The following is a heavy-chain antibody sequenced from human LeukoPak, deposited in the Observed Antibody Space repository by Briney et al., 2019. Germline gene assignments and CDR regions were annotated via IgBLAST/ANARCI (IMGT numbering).Heavy chain of an antibody. CDR3: LGYSESYLSVES. CDR2: IYYSGST. Sequence: PSETLSLTCTVSGGSINTISYYWGWIRQPPGKGLEWVGNIYYSGSTYYNPSLKSRVTISADTSKNQFSLKLNSVTAADTAVYYCLGYSESYLSVESWGQGALVTVSS. D-gene: IGHD1-26*01. CDR1: GGSINTISYY. J-gene: IGHJ4*02. V-gene: IGHV4-39*01.